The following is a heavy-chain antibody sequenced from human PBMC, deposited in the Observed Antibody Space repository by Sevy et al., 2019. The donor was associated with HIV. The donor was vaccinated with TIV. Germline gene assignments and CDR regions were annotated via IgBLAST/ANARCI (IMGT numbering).Heavy chain of an antibody. CDR3: ARGELLRVRGRNQGDYFDY. Sequence: GGSLRLSCAASGFTFSSYAMSWVRQAPGKGLEWVSAISGSGGSTYYADSVKGRFTISRDNSKNTLYLQMNSLRAEDTAVYYYARGELLRVRGRNQGDYFDYWREGTLVTASS. V-gene: IGHV3-23*01. D-gene: IGHD5-12*01. J-gene: IGHJ4*02. CDR2: ISGSGGST. CDR1: GFTFSSYA.